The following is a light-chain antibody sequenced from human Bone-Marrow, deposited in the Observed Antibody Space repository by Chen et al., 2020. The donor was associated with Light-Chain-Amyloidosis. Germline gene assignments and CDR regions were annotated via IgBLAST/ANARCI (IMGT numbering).Light chain of an antibody. CDR3: QVWDRSSDRPV. J-gene: IGLJ3*02. Sequence: YVLTQPSSVSVAPGQTATIACGGNNIGSTSVHWYQQTPGQAPLLVVYAYSDRPSGIPERLSVSNSGNTATLTISRVEAGDEADYYCQVWDRSSDRPVFGGGTKLTVL. CDR2: AYS. V-gene: IGLV3-21*02. CDR1: NIGSTS.